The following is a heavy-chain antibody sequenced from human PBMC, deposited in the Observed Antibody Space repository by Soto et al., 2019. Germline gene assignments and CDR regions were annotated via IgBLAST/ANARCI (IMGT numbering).Heavy chain of an antibody. Sequence: HEHLVQSGAEVKRPGASLKVSCKASGYSFTGYYIHWVRQAPGQGLEWMGWINPDSGATNYAQNFQGRVPLTSDTSISTASMELTSLTSDDTAVYYCARGDYGTGGYPFPYFDYWGQGTLVIVSS. V-gene: IGHV1-2*02. CDR3: ARGDYGTGGYPFPYFDY. J-gene: IGHJ4*02. CDR1: GYSFTGYY. CDR2: INPDSGAT. D-gene: IGHD2-8*02.